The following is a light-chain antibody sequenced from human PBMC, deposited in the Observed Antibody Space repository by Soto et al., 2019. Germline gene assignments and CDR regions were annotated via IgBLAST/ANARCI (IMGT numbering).Light chain of an antibody. CDR1: QGIASW. CDR3: QQAHSFPYT. Sequence: DIQMTQSPSSVSASVGDRVTITCRASQGIASWLAWYQQKPGNAPNLPIYSASGLQGGVPSRFSGSGSGTDFTLTISSLQPEDFATYYCQQAHSFPYTFGQGTKLEIK. CDR2: SAS. V-gene: IGKV1-12*01. J-gene: IGKJ2*01.